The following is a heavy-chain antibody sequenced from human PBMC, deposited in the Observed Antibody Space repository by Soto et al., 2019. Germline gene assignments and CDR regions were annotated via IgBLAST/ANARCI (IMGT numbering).Heavy chain of an antibody. CDR2: IVVGSGNT. J-gene: IGHJ6*02. Sequence: SVKVSCKASGFTFTSSAVQWVRQARGQRLEWIGWIVVGSGNTNYAQKFQERVTITRDMSTSTAYMELSSLRSEDTAVYYCAAESAFLEWLSQYYYYGMDVWGQGTTVTVSS. CDR1: GFTFTSSA. D-gene: IGHD3-3*02. V-gene: IGHV1-58*01. CDR3: AAESAFLEWLSQYYYYGMDV.